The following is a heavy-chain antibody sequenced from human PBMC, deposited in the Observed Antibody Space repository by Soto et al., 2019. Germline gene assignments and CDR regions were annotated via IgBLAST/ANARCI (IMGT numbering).Heavy chain of an antibody. CDR3: ARAYYYGSGSYYRTPNY. D-gene: IGHD3-10*01. CDR2: IYPGDSDT. CDR1: GYSFTSYW. J-gene: IGHJ4*02. V-gene: IGHV5-51*01. Sequence: TGESLKISCKGSGYSFTSYWIGWVRQMPGKGLEWMGIIYPGDSDTRYSPSFQGQVTISADKSISTAYLQWSSLKASDTAMYYCARAYYYGSGSYYRTPNYWGQGTLVTVSS.